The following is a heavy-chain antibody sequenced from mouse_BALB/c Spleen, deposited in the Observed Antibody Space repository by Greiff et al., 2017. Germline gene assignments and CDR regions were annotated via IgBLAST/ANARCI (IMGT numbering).Heavy chain of an antibody. D-gene: IGHD2-4*01. CDR2: ILPGSGST. J-gene: IGHJ3*01. CDR3: ARGPTMITAWFAY. V-gene: IGHV1-9*01. Sequence: VQLQQSGAELMKPGASVKISCKATGYTFSSYWIEWVKQRPGHGLEWIGEILPGSGSTNYNEKFKGKATFTADTSSNTAYMQLSSLTSEDSAVYYCARGPTMITAWFAYWGQGTLVTVSA. CDR1: GYTFSSYW.